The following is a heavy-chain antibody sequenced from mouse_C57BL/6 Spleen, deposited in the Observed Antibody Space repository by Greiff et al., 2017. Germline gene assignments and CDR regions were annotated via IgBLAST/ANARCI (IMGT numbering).Heavy chain of an antibody. CDR1: GYTFTSYW. D-gene: IGHD2-10*01. CDR2: IYPGSGST. J-gene: IGHJ1*03. V-gene: IGHV1-55*01. Sequence: QVQLKQPGAELVKPGASVTMSCKASGYTFTSYWITLVKQRPGQGLEWIGDIYPGSGSTNYNEKFKSKATLTVDPSSSTAYMQLSSLTSEDSAVYYCARGGLLHWYFDVWGTGTTVTVSS. CDR3: ARGGLLHWYFDV.